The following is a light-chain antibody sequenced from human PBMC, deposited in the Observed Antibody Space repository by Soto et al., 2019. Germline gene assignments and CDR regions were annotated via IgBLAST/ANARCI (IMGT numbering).Light chain of an antibody. J-gene: IGKJ3*01. Sequence: DIVMTQSPDSLAVSLGERATINCKSSQSVLFSSNNKNYLTWYQQKPGQPPKLLFSWASTRESGVPDRFSGSGSGTDFTLTISSLQAEDVAVYYCQQYYSTPFTFGPGTKVDIK. CDR1: QSVLFSSNNKNY. CDR2: WAS. CDR3: QQYYSTPFT. V-gene: IGKV4-1*01.